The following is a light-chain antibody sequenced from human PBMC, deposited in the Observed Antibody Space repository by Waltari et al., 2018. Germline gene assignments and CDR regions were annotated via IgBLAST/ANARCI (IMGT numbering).Light chain of an antibody. J-gene: IGLJ1*01. CDR2: DVS. V-gene: IGLV2-14*01. CDR3: SSYTTSSTRV. CDR1: SSDVGGYNY. Sequence: QSALTQPASMSGSPGQSITISCTGTSSDVGGYNYVSWYQKHPGKAPKVMIYDVSNRSSGVSNRFSCSKSGNTASLTISGLQAEDEADYYCSSYTTSSTRVFGTGTKVTVL.